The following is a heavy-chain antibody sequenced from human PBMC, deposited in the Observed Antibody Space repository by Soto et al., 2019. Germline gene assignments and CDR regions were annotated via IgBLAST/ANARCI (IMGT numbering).Heavy chain of an antibody. Sequence: QVQLVESGGGVVQPGKSLRLSCAASGSLFSAYGMHWVRQAPGKGLEWLALIYYDGNTKYYADSVKGRFTISRDNSQNTLFLQMSSLRADDTGVYYCARVGGTVTSDFWGQGTLVTVSS. V-gene: IGHV3-33*01. CDR3: ARVGGTVTSDF. D-gene: IGHD4-17*01. J-gene: IGHJ4*02. CDR1: GSLFSAYG. CDR2: IYYDGNTK.